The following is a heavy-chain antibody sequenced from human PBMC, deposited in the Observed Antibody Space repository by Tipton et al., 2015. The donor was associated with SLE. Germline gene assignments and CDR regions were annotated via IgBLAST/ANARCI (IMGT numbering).Heavy chain of an antibody. V-gene: IGHV4-31*03. J-gene: IGHJ5*02. CDR2: VYYSGST. D-gene: IGHD3-10*02. CDR3: ARDDSHYVNGSWRVQKGFDP. CDR1: SDSFNIIGYY. Sequence: TLSLTCTVSSDSFNIIGYYWSWIRQHPGKGLEWIGHVYYSGSTYYNPSLESRVTISVDTSKNQFSLKLSSVTAADTAVYYCARDDSHYVNGSWRVQKGFDPWGRGTLVTVSS.